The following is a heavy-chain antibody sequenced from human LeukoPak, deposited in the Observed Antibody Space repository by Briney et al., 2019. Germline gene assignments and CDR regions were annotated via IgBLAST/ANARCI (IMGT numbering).Heavy chain of an antibody. CDR1: GAALSEYY. CDR2: IYHSGTT. V-gene: IGHV4-38-2*01. J-gene: IGHJ4*02. D-gene: IGHD1-1*01. Sequence: PSETLSLTCAVYGAALSEYYWSWIRQSPGKGLEWLGSIYHSGTTYYNPSLKSRVTISVDTSKNQFSLKLSSVTAADTAVYYCVRRGGTGRTRYYFDYWGQGTLVTVSS. CDR3: VRRGGTGRTRYYFDY.